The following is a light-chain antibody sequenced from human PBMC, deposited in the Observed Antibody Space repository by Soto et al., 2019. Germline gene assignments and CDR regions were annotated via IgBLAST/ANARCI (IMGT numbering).Light chain of an antibody. CDR3: QQVGDVPYT. CDR2: EAY. CDR1: QGISAY. V-gene: IGKV1-33*01. Sequence: DIQMTQSPSSLSAFVGDRVTITCQASQGISAYLNWYQHKPGKAPKLLISEAYNLETGVPSRFSGSGSETQYSFTISSLQPEDIATFYCQQVGDVPYTFGQGTKLELK. J-gene: IGKJ2*01.